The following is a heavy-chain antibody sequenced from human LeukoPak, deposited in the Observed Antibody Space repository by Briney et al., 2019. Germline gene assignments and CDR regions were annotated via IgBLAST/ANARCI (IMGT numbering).Heavy chain of an antibody. V-gene: IGHV3-20*04. J-gene: IGHJ4*02. CDR1: GFTFDDYG. Sequence: GGSLRLSCAASGFTFDDYGMSWVRQAPGKGLEWVSGINWNGGSTGYADSVKGRFTISRDNAKNSLYLQMNSLRAEDTALYYCARVEQETVDPDFDYRGQGTLVTVSS. CDR2: INWNGGST. D-gene: IGHD4-11*01. CDR3: ARVEQETVDPDFDY.